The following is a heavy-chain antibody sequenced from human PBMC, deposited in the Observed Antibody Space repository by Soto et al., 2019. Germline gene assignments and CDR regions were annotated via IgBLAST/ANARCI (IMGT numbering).Heavy chain of an antibody. CDR2: IKSKTDGGTR. D-gene: IGHD1-26*01. Sequence: EVQLVESGGGLVKPGGSLRLSCAASGFTFSNAWMSWDRQVPGKGLEWVGRIKSKTDGGTRDYAAPVKGRFTISREDSKKTLYLQMNSLKAEDTGLYYFTRGSYQGNYYYYGMDVWAQGTTVTVSS. CDR1: GFTFSNAW. J-gene: IGHJ6*02. CDR3: TRGSYQGNYYYYGMDV. V-gene: IGHV3-15*01.